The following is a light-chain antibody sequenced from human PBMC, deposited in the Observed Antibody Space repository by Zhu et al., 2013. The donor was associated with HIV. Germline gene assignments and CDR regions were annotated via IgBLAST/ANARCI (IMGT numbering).Light chain of an antibody. V-gene: IGKV3-15*01. CDR2: GAS. Sequence: EVVMTQSPATLSVSPGERATLSCRSSQTIDNKLAWYQQRPGQSPRLLIYGASNRVTGTPARFSGSGSGTDFTLTISSLQAEDVAVYYCQQYYSTPLTFGPGTKVDIK. CDR1: QTIDNK. CDR3: QQYYSTPLT. J-gene: IGKJ3*01.